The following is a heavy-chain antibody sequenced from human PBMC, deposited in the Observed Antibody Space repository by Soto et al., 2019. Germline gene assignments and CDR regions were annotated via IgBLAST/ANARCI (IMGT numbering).Heavy chain of an antibody. D-gene: IGHD3-9*01. J-gene: IGHJ6*02. V-gene: IGHV3-23*01. CDR1: GFTFRSYA. Sequence: EVQLLESGGGLVQPGGSLRLSCAASGFTFRSYAMSWVRQAPGKGLEWVSAISGSGGSTYYADSVKGRFTISRDNSKNTLYLQMNSLRAEDTAVYYCAKRRDILTGYYYYGMDVWGQGTTVTVSS. CDR3: AKRRDILTGYYYYGMDV. CDR2: ISGSGGST.